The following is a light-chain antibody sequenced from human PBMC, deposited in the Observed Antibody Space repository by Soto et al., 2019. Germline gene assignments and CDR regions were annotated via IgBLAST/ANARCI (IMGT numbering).Light chain of an antibody. Sequence: QSALTQPASVSGSPGQSITISCTGTSSDVGGYNYVSWYQQHPGTAPKLMIYDVSNRPSGVSNRFSGSKSGNTASLTISGPQAEDEADYYCSSYTSSSSVVFGGGTKLTVL. J-gene: IGLJ2*01. V-gene: IGLV2-14*01. CDR3: SSYTSSSSVV. CDR2: DVS. CDR1: SSDVGGYNY.